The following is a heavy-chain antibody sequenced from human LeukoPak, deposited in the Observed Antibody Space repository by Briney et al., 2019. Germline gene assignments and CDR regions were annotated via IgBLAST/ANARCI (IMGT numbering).Heavy chain of an antibody. CDR2: IKSKTDGGTT. CDR3: ATDTATEARHI. D-gene: IGHD2-21*02. J-gene: IGHJ3*02. V-gene: IGHV3-15*01. CDR1: GFTFSNAW. Sequence: GGSLRLSCAASGFTFSNAWMSWVRQAPGKGLEWVGRIKSKTDGGTTDYAAPVKGRFTISRDDSKSTLFLQMNSLKADGTAVYYCATDTATEARHIWGQGTTVTVSS.